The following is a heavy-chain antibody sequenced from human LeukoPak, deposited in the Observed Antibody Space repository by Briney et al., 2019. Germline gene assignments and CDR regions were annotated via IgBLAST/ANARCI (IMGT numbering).Heavy chain of an antibody. CDR2: IYYSGRT. CDR1: GDSISSNSYY. D-gene: IGHD6-19*01. V-gene: IGHV4-39*01. Sequence: SETLSLTCTVSGDSISSNSYYWGWLRQPPGKGLEWIGSIYYSGRTYYTPSLESRVTISVNTSKNQFSLKLSSVTAADTAVYYCARHTGGWSPFDYWGQGTLVTVSS. J-gene: IGHJ4*02. CDR3: ARHTGGWSPFDY.